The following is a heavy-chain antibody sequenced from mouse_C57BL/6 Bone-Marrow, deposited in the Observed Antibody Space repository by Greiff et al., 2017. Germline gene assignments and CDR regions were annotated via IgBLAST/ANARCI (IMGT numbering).Heavy chain of an antibody. D-gene: IGHD1-1*01. V-gene: IGHV1-15*01. Sequence: VQLQQSGAELVRPGASVTLSCKASGYTFTDYEMHWVKQTPVHGLEWIGAIDPETGGTAYNQKFKGKAILTADKSSSTAYMELRSLTSEDSAVYYCTRRVDYYGSSSWYFDVWGTGTTVTVSS. CDR2: IDPETGGT. J-gene: IGHJ1*03. CDR1: GYTFTDYE. CDR3: TRRVDYYGSSSWYFDV.